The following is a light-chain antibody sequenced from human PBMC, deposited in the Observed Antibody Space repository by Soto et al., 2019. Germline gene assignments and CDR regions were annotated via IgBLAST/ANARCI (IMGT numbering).Light chain of an antibody. J-gene: IGKJ1*01. V-gene: IGKV1-5*03. CDR3: QHYNSYSEA. CDR1: QTISSW. Sequence: DIQMTQSPSTLSGYVGDRVTITCRASQTISSWLAWYQQKPGKAPKXLIYKASTLKSGVPSRFSGSGSGTEFTLTISSLQPDDFATYYCQHYNSYSEAFGQGTKVDI. CDR2: KAS.